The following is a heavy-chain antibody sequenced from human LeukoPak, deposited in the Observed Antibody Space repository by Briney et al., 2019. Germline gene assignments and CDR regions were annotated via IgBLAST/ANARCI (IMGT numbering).Heavy chain of an antibody. CDR3: AREQQVAFDI. CDR1: GGSISSGGYF. CDR2: IYHSGST. J-gene: IGHJ3*02. Sequence: SETLSLTCTVSGGSISSGGYFWSWIRQPPGKGLEWIRYIYHSGSTYYNPSLKSRVTISVDRSKDQFSLKLSSVTAADTAVYYCAREQQVAFDIWGQGTMVTVSS. V-gene: IGHV4-30-2*01. D-gene: IGHD6-13*01.